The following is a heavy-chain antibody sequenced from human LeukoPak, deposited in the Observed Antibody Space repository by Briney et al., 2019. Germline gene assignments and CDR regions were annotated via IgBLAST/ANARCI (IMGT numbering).Heavy chain of an antibody. J-gene: IGHJ4*02. CDR3: ARYGGNSLVDY. Sequence: GESLQISCKGSGYSFTSYWIGWVRQLPGKGLEWMGIIYPGDSDTRYSPSFQGQVPISADKSICTAYLQWSSLKASDTAMYYCARYGGNSLVDYWGQGTLVTVSS. CDR2: IYPGDSDT. CDR1: GYSFTSYW. D-gene: IGHD4-23*01. V-gene: IGHV5-51*01.